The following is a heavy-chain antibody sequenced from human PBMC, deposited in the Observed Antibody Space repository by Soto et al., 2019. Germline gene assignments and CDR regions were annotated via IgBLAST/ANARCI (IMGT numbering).Heavy chain of an antibody. CDR2: IIARFGSA. CDR1: GGTFSSDF. CDR3: ARAQDSDNYVYAGSKEPYGMDV. Sequence: SVKVSCKASGGTFSSDFISWVRQAPGQGLEWVGGIIARFGSANFAQKFQGRVAITADRFTSTVYMELSSLTSEDTATYYCARAQDSDNYVYAGSKEPYGMDVWGQGTTVTVSS. D-gene: IGHD3-16*01. J-gene: IGHJ6*02. V-gene: IGHV1-69*06.